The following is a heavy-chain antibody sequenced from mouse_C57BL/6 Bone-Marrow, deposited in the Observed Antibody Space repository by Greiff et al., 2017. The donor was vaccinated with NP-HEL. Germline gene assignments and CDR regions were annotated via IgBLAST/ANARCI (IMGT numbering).Heavy chain of an antibody. Sequence: EVKVVESGGGLVQPKGSLKLSCAASGFTFTTYAMHWVRQAPGKGLEWVARIRSKSSNYATYYADSVKDRFTISRDDSQSMLYLQMNNLKTEDTAMYYCVSPLAYYSNLYAMDYWGQGTSVTVSS. CDR3: VSPLAYYSNLYAMDY. V-gene: IGHV10-3*01. CDR1: GFTFTTYA. CDR2: IRSKSSNYAT. D-gene: IGHD2-5*01. J-gene: IGHJ4*01.